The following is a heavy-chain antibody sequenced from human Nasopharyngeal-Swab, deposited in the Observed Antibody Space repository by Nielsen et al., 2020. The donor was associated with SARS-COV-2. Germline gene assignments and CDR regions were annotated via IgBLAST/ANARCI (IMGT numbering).Heavy chain of an antibody. CDR1: GFTFSSYW. Sequence: GGPLRPSCAASGFTFSSYWMHWVRQVPGKGLVWVARIKSDGSSTRYADSVKGRFTISRDNAKNTLYLQMNSLRAEDTAVYYCARAYYFDSWGQGTLVTVSS. V-gene: IGHV3-74*01. J-gene: IGHJ4*02. CDR2: IKSDGSST. CDR3: ARAYYFDS.